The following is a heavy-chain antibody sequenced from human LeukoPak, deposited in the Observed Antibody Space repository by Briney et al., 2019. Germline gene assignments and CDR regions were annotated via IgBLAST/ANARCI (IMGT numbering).Heavy chain of an antibody. J-gene: IGHJ4*02. CDR2: IKEDGSEI. CDR1: GFSFSNYW. Sequence: GGSLRLSCVASGFSFSNYWMTWVRQAPGKGLEWVANIKEDGSEIHYVESVKGRFTISRDNGKNSLYLQMNTLNAEDTAVYYCARDPSRRFDYWGQATLATVSS. D-gene: IGHD6-6*01. CDR3: ARDPSRRFDY. V-gene: IGHV3-7*01.